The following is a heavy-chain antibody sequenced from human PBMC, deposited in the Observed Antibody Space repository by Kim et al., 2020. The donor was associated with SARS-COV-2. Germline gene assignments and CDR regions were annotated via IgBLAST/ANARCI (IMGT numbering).Heavy chain of an antibody. J-gene: IGHJ5*02. V-gene: IGHV4-34*01. CDR2: INHSGST. CDR3: ARSYYGSGSYYKGYPHWFDP. CDR1: GGSFSGYY. Sequence: SETLSLTCAVYGGSFSGYYWSWIRQPPGKGLEWIGEINHSGSTNYNPSLKSRVTISVDTSKNQFSLKLSSVTAADTAVYYCARSYYGSGSYYKGYPHWFDPWGQGTLVTVSS. D-gene: IGHD3-10*01.